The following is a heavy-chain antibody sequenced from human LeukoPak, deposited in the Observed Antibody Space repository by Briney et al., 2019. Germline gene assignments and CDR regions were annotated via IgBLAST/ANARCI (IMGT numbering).Heavy chain of an antibody. CDR3: AREGVYIATMIVVVIDY. V-gene: IGHV3-30*04. Sequence: GGSLRLSCAASGFTFSSYDMHWVRQAPGKGLEWVAVISYDGSNKYYADSVKGRFTISRDNSKNTLYLQMNSLRAEDTAVYYCAREGVYIATMIVVVIDYWGQGTLVTVSS. J-gene: IGHJ4*02. CDR1: GFTFSSYD. D-gene: IGHD3-22*01. CDR2: ISYDGSNK.